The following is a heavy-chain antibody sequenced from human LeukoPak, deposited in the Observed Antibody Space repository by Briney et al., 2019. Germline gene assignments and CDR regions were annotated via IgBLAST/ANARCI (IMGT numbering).Heavy chain of an antibody. Sequence: SETLSLTCTVSGGSISDSDYYWSWIRQPPGKGLEWLGNIYYTGSASYNPSLKSRVTISVDTSKNQFSLKLSSVTAADTAVYYCASAHYDFWSGYHDYWGQGTLVTVSS. D-gene: IGHD3-3*01. CDR2: IYYTGSA. CDR1: GGSISDSDYY. J-gene: IGHJ4*02. V-gene: IGHV4-39*07. CDR3: ASAHYDFWSGYHDY.